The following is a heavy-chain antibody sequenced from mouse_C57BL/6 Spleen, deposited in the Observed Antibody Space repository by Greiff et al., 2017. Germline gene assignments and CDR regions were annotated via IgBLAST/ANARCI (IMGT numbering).Heavy chain of an antibody. CDR2: ISSGSSTI. D-gene: IGHD3-1*01. V-gene: IGHV5-17*01. CDR1: GFTFSDYG. J-gene: IGHJ4*01. Sequence: EVQRVESGGGLVKPGGSLKLSCAASGFTFSDYGMHWVRQAPEKGLEWVAYISSGSSTIYYADTVKGRFTISSDNAKNTLFLQMTSLRSEDTAMYYCACSEDYAMDYWGQGTSVTVSS. CDR3: ACSEDYAMDY.